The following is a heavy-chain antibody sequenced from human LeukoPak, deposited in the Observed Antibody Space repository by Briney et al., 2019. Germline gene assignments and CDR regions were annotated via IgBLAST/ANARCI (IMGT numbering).Heavy chain of an antibody. CDR1: GYTFTSYA. D-gene: IGHD6-19*01. CDR2: INAGNGNT. V-gene: IGHV1-3*01. CDR3: ARAGAVAAPPQNWFNP. J-gene: IGHJ5*02. Sequence: ASVKVSCKASGYTFTSYAMHWVRQAPGQRLEWMGWINAGNGNTKYSQKFQGRVTITRDTSASTAYMELSSLRSEDTAVYYCARAGAVAAPPQNWFNPWGQGTLVTVSS.